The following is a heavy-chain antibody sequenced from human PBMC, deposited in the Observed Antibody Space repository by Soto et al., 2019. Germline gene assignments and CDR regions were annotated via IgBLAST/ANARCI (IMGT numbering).Heavy chain of an antibody. CDR1: GYTFTSYG. CDR3: ARDPPTIASAGREDY. CDR2: ISAYNGNT. D-gene: IGHD6-13*01. V-gene: IGHV1-18*01. Sequence: QVELVESGAEVKKPGASVKVSCKASGYTFTSYGISWVRQAPGQGLEWMGWISAYNGNTNYAQKLQGRVTMTTDTSTSTAYMELRSLRSDDTAVYYCARDPPTIASAGREDYWGQGTLVTVSS. J-gene: IGHJ4*02.